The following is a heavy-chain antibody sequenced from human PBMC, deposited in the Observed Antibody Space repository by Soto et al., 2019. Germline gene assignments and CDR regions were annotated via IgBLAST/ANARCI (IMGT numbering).Heavy chain of an antibody. D-gene: IGHD3-10*01. CDR1: GFTISEAW. V-gene: IGHV3-15*07. CDR3: STGSHFSSVFVRHDY. CDR2: IKSIPDGGTT. J-gene: IGHJ4*01. Sequence: EVQLVESGGGLVKPGGSLRLSCAASGFTISEAWVNWVRQAPGMGLEWVGRIKSIPDGGTTDFAAPVKARFAISSDDSKNMVYLQINSLNTEDTAVYYCSTGSHFSSVFVRHDYWGHGTLVIVSS.